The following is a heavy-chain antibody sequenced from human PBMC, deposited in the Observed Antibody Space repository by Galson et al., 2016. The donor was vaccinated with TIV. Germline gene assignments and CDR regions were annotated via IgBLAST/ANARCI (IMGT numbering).Heavy chain of an antibody. J-gene: IGHJ4*02. CDR3: ARQGGYSYGLRDFDS. V-gene: IGHV3-11*01. CDR2: ISSSGVTI. Sequence: SLRLSCAASGFRFSDFYMSWIRQAPGKGLEWLSYISSSGVTIYYADSVKGRFTISRDYANNSLYLQMNSLRADDTAVYYCARQGGYSYGLRDFDSWGQGTLVTVSS. D-gene: IGHD5-18*01. CDR1: GFRFSDFY.